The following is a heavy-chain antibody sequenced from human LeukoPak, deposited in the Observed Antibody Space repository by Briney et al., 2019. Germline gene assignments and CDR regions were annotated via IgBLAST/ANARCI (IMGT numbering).Heavy chain of an antibody. CDR1: GFSVSSGGVG. D-gene: IGHD3-22*01. CDR2: IYWNDEK. J-gene: IGHJ4*02. CDR3: AHEDSSYYYFDY. V-gene: IGHV2-5*01. Sequence: SGPALVKPTQPLTLTCSLSGFSVSSGGVGVGWIRQSPGKALEWLALIYWNDEKRYSPSLKSRLTITKDTSKNQVVLTMTNMAPVDTATYYCAHEDSSYYYFDYWGQGTVVTVSS.